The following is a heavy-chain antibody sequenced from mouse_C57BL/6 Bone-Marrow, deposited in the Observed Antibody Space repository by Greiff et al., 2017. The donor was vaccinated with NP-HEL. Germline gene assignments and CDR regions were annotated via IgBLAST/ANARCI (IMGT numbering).Heavy chain of an antibody. CDR2: IYPGSGST. CDR3: ARGAQATDY. J-gene: IGHJ2*01. Sequence: QVQLKQSGAELVKPGASVKMSCKASGYTFTSYWITWVKQRPGQGLEWIGAIYPGSGSTNYNEKFKSKATLTVDTSSSTAYMQLCSLTSEDSAVYYCARGAQATDYWGQGTTLTVSS. D-gene: IGHD3-2*02. V-gene: IGHV1-55*01. CDR1: GYTFTSYW.